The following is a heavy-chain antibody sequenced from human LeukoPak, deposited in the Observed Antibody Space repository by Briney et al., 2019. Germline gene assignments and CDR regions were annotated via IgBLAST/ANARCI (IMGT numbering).Heavy chain of an antibody. J-gene: IGHJ6*03. V-gene: IGHV3-23*01. Sequence: GGSLRLSCGASGFTFSSYVMSWVRQAPGKGLEWVSAISDSGGSTYYADSVKGRFTISRDNSKNTLYLQMNSLRAEDTAVYYCAKYSGYEYYYHYYMDVWGKGTTVTISS. CDR3: AKYSGYEYYYHYYMDV. D-gene: IGHD5-12*01. CDR2: ISDSGGST. CDR1: GFTFSSYV.